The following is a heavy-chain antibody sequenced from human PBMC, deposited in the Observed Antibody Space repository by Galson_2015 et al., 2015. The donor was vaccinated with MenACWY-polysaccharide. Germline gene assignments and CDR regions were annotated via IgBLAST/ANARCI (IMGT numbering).Heavy chain of an antibody. V-gene: IGHV3-7*01. CDR3: ARARSWSGYFAFDF. Sequence: SLRLSCAASGFPLSGSWMTWIRQAPGKGLEWVATIKQSGTEIYYVDSLEGRFTVSRDNAKNSLYLQMNSLRDEDTAVYYCARARSWSGYFAFDFWGQGTMVTVSS. D-gene: IGHD3-3*01. CDR1: GFPLSGSW. CDR2: IKQSGTEI. J-gene: IGHJ3*01.